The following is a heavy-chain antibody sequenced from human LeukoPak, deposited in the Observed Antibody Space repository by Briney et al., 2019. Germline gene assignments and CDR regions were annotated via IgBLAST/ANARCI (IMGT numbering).Heavy chain of an antibody. CDR3: ARGPNTAGNYRAFDL. CDR2: IYYNGDT. CDR1: SGSTSSTTYY. V-gene: IGHV4-39*07. Sequence: SETLSLTCTASSGSTSSTTYYWAWIRQPPGKGLEWIGSIYYNGDTYYNPSLKSRVIISADTSKNQFSLKLTSVTAADTAAYYCARGPNTAGNYRAFDLWGQGTKVTVSS. J-gene: IGHJ3*01. D-gene: IGHD4-11*01.